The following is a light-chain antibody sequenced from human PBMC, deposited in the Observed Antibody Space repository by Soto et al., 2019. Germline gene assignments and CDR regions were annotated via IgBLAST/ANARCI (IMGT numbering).Light chain of an antibody. Sequence: DIVMTQSPDSLAVSLGERATINCKSSQSVLYNSDNKNYLAWYQQKAGQPPKLLIYWASTRDSGVPDRFSGSGSGADFTLTINNLQAEGVAVYFCQQYYTTLSFGGGTKVEIK. CDR1: QSVLYNSDNKNY. V-gene: IGKV4-1*01. CDR2: WAS. CDR3: QQYYTTLS. J-gene: IGKJ4*01.